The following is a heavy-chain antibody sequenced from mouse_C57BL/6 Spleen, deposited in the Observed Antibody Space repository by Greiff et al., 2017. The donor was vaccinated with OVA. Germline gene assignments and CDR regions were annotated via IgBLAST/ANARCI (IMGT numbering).Heavy chain of an antibody. CDR2: ISGGGGNT. CDR1: GFTFSSYT. Sequence: DVQLVESGGGLVKPGGSLKLSCAASGFTFSSYTMSWVRQTPEKRLEWVATISGGGGNTYYPDSVKGRFTISRDNAKNTLYLQMSSLRSEDTALYYCARQRTGHFDYWGQGTTLTVSS. V-gene: IGHV5-9*01. CDR3: ARQRTGHFDY. D-gene: IGHD4-1*01. J-gene: IGHJ2*01.